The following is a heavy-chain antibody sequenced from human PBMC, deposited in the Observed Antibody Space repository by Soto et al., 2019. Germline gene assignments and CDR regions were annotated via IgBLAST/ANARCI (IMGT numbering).Heavy chain of an antibody. CDR1: GFTFSSYG. V-gene: IGHV3-30*18. J-gene: IGHJ4*02. CDR2: ISYDGSNK. Sequence: QVQLVESGGGVVQPGRSLRLSCAASGFTFSSYGMHWVRQAPGKGLEWVAVISYDGSNKYYADSVKGRFTISRDNSKNTLYLQMNSLRAEDTAVYYCAKELIAVVGYFDYWGQGTLVTVSS. CDR3: AKELIAVVGYFDY. D-gene: IGHD6-19*01.